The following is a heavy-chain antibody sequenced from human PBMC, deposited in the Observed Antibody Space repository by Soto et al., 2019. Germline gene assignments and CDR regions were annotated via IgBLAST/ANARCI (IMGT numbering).Heavy chain of an antibody. V-gene: IGHV1-18*01. CDR1: GYTFSSYG. CDR3: ARKYSSSSWFDP. J-gene: IGHJ5*02. CDR2: ISAYNGNT. Sequence: QVQLVQSGAEMKKPGASVKVSCKASGYTFSSYGISWVRQAPGQGLEWMGWISAYNGNTDYAQNLQGRVTMTTDPSTSTAYMELRSLRSDDTAVYYCARKYSSSSWFDPWGQGTLVTVSS. D-gene: IGHD6-6*01.